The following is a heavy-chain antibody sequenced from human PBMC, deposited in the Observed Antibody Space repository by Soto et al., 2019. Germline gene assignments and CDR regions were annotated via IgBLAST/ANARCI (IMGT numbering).Heavy chain of an antibody. Sequence: QVQLVESGGGVVQPGRSLRLSCAASGFTFSSYGMHWVRQAPGKGLEWVAVIWYDGSNKYYADSVKGRFTISRDNSKNTLYLQMNSLGAEDTAVYYCARDVEVDTAEGDYYGMDVWGQGTTVTVSS. CDR3: ARDVEVDTAEGDYYGMDV. CDR2: IWYDGSNK. J-gene: IGHJ6*02. D-gene: IGHD5-18*01. CDR1: GFTFSSYG. V-gene: IGHV3-33*01.